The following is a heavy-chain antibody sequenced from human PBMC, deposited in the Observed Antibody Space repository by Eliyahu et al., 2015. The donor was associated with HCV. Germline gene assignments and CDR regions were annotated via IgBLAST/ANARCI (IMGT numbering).Heavy chain of an antibody. J-gene: IGHJ5*02. V-gene: IGHV4-59*01. CDR2: IYYSGST. CDR3: ARDTLRLRFLEWRWFDP. Sequence: QVQLQESGPGLVKPSETLSLTCTVSGGSISSYYWSWIRQPPGKGLEWIGYIYYSGSTNYNPSLKSRVTISVDTSKNQFSLKLSSVTAADTAVYYCARDTLRLRFLEWRWFDPWGQGTLVTVSS. D-gene: IGHD3-3*01. CDR1: GGSISSYY.